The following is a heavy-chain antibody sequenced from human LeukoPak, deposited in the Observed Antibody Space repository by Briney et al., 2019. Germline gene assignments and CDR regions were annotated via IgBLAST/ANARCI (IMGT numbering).Heavy chain of an antibody. CDR2: IYYSGST. CDR1: GGSISTSNYY. CDR3: ARGRTQGFNWFDP. J-gene: IGHJ5*02. Sequence: SETLSLTCTVSGGSISTSNYYWGWIRQPPGKGLEWIGSIYYSGSTYYNPSLKSRVTISVDTSKNQFSLKLSSVTAADTAVYYCARGRTQGFNWFDPWGQGTLVTVSS. V-gene: IGHV4-39*07.